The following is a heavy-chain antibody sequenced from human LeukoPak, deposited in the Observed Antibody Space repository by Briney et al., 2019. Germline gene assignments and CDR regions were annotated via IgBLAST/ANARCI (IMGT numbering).Heavy chain of an antibody. CDR1: GFTFSSYW. CDR3: ARGPGVTTLYYYYGMDV. CDR2: INSDGSST. Sequence: GGSLRLSRAASGFTFSSYWMHWVRQAPGKGLVWVSRINSDGSSTSYADSVKGRFTISRDNAKNTLYLQMNSLRAEDTAVYYCARGPGVTTLYYYYGMDVWGQGTTVTVSS. J-gene: IGHJ6*02. V-gene: IGHV3-74*01. D-gene: IGHD4-17*01.